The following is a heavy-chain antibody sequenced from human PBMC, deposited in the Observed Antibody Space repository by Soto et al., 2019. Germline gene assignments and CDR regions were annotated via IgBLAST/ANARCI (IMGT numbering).Heavy chain of an antibody. CDR3: ARTHYDSSGYWVY. D-gene: IGHD3-22*01. CDR2: FDSSDNT. V-gene: IGHV3-53*01. J-gene: IGHJ4*02. CDR1: RFTVSPKY. Sequence: PGGSLRLSCAASRFTVSPKYITCLLQAPGKGLEWVSLFDSSDNTYYADSVKGRFTISRDNSRNTVFLQMSSLRAEDTAIYYCARTHYDSSGYWVYWGPGTLVTVSS.